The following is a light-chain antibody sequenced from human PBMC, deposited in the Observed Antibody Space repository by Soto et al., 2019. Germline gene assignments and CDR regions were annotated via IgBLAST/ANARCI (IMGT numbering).Light chain of an antibody. Sequence: EIVLTQSPATLSVSPGERATLSCRASQSFSTNLAWFQQKSGQAPRLLIYGVSTRATGIPARFSGSRSGTEFTLTISSLQSEDFSFYYCQQYNTWPLTFGKGTKLEIK. CDR2: GVS. J-gene: IGKJ1*01. V-gene: IGKV3-15*01. CDR1: QSFSTN. CDR3: QQYNTWPLT.